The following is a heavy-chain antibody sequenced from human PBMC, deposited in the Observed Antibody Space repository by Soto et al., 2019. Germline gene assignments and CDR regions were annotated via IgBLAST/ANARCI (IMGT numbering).Heavy chain of an antibody. D-gene: IGHD1-1*01. CDR3: AKDGRLGQFDY. V-gene: IGHV3-74*01. CDR2: INSDGSSK. CDR1: GFTLRGYW. J-gene: IGHJ4*02. Sequence: EVQLVESGGGLVQPGGSLRLSCAASGFTLRGYWMHWVRQAPGKGLVWVSRINSDGSSKSYADSVKGRFTISRDNAKNTLYLQMNSLRAEDPAVDYCAKDGRLGQFDYWGQGTLVTASS.